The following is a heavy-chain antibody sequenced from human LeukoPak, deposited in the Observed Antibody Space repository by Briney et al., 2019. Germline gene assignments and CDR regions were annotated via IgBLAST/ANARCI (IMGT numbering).Heavy chain of an antibody. J-gene: IGHJ4*02. V-gene: IGHV5-10-1*01. CDR3: ARNRYYYDFSGYYVDY. CDR1: EYSFTSYW. CDR2: IDPSDSYT. Sequence: GESLKISCKGSEYSFTSYWIGWVRQMPGKGLEWMGSIDPSDSYTNCSPSFQGHVTISTDKSISTAYLQWSSLRASDTAMYYCARNRYYYDFSGYYVDYWGQGTLVTVSS. D-gene: IGHD3-22*01.